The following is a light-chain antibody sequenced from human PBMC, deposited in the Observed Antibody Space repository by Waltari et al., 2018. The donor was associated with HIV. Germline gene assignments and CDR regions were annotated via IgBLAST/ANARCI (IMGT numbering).Light chain of an antibody. Sequence: QSMLTQPPSASGTPGQRVTISCSGSSSNIGRNTVNWDQQLPGTAPKLLIYSSNHRPSGVPDRFSGSKSGTSASLAISGLQSEDEADYYCATWDDSLNGRVFGGGTKLTVL. CDR2: SSN. CDR1: SSNIGRNT. CDR3: ATWDDSLNGRV. J-gene: IGLJ3*02. V-gene: IGLV1-44*01.